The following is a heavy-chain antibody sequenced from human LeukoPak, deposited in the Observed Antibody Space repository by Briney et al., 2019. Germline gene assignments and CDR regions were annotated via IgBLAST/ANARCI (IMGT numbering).Heavy chain of an antibody. D-gene: IGHD6-19*01. CDR1: GYTFTSYA. CDR3: ASSSPYSSGWYPHFDY. CDR2: INAGNGNT. Sequence: ASVKVSCKASGYTFTSYAMHWVRQAPGQRLEWMGWINAGNGNTKYSRKFQGRVTITRDTSASTAYMELSSLRSEDTAVYYCASSSPYSSGWYPHFDYWGQGTLVTVSS. J-gene: IGHJ4*02. V-gene: IGHV1-3*01.